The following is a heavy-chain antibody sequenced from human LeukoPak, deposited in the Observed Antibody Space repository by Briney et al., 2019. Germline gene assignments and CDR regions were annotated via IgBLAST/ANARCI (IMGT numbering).Heavy chain of an antibody. D-gene: IGHD2-21*02. CDR2: INPSSGGT. CDR3: ARGEVLTGLPY. Sequence: ASVKVSCKPSGYTFSDYYIHWVRQAPGQGLEWMGRINPSSGGTNYAQQFRGRITITRDTSISTANMDLSGLRSDDTAVYYCARGEVLTGLPYWGQGTLVTVSS. J-gene: IGHJ4*02. CDR1: GYTFSDYY. V-gene: IGHV1-2*06.